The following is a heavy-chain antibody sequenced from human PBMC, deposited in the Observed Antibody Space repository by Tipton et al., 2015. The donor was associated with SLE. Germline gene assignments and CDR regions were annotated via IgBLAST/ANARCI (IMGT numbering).Heavy chain of an antibody. CDR2: IRGDGTTT. CDR1: GFTFSSYW. J-gene: IGHJ3*02. CDR3: ARERGPFDGFDI. Sequence: QLVQSGGGLVQPGGSLRLSCAASGFTFSSYWMHWVRQAPGKGLVWVSRIRGDGTTTYYADLGQGRFTFSRDNFKSTLYLQMNSLRVDDTAIYYCARERGPFDGFDIWGQGTMVTVSS. V-gene: IGHV3-74*01. D-gene: IGHD1-26*01.